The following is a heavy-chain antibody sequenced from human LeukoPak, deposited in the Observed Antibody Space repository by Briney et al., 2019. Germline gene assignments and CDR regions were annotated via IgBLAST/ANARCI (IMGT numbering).Heavy chain of an antibody. CDR3: ARGERAIPIYY. V-gene: IGHV1-69*05. Sequence: SVKVSCKASGGSFSNYAISWVRQAPGQGLEWMGGIIPILGSATYAQHFQGRVTIAMDESTTTAYMELSSLRPGDTAVFYCARGERAIPIYYWGQGTLVTVSS. CDR1: GGSFSNYA. CDR2: IIPILGSA. D-gene: IGHD3-10*01. J-gene: IGHJ4*02.